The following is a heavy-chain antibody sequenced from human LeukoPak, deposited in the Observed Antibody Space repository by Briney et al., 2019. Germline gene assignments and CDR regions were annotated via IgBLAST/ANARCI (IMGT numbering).Heavy chain of an antibody. D-gene: IGHD2-8*01. Sequence: GRSLRLSCTASGFTFGAYAMSWVRQAPGTGLEWVGFIRSKAYGGTTEYVASVKGRFTISRDDSKSIAYLQMNSLKSDDTAIYYCIAEGLIDYWGQGNLVTVSS. J-gene: IGHJ4*02. CDR2: IRSKAYGGTT. CDR1: GFTFGAYA. CDR3: IAEGLIDY. V-gene: IGHV3-49*04.